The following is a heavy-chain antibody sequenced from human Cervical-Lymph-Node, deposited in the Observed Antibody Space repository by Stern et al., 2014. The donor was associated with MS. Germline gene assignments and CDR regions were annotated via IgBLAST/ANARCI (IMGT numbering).Heavy chain of an antibody. D-gene: IGHD1-14*01. CDR3: ARQTTAWASDV. CDR1: GYKFSIYW. Sequence: EVQLVQSGAELIRPGESLKISCKGSGYKFSIYWIAWVRQMPGKGLEWMGIIYPGAPETRYSPSFQGQVTMSADKSPSTAYLQWSSLNASDTAMYFCARQTTAWASDVWGQGTLVTVSS. CDR2: IYPGAPET. J-gene: IGHJ4*02. V-gene: IGHV5-51*01.